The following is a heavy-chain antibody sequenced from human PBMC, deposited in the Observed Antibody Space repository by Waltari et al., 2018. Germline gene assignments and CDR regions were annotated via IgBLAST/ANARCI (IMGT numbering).Heavy chain of an antibody. D-gene: IGHD4-17*01. CDR1: GGSFSGYY. J-gene: IGHJ4*02. CDR2: INHSGST. Sequence: QVQLQQWGAGLLKPSETLSLTCAVYGGSFSGYYWSWIRQPPGKGLEWIGEINHSGSTNYNPSLKSRVTISVDTSKTQFSLKLSSVTASDPAVYYCARGRARDYGDYVGGEDYWGQGTLVTVSS. V-gene: IGHV4-34*01. CDR3: ARGRARDYGDYVGGEDY.